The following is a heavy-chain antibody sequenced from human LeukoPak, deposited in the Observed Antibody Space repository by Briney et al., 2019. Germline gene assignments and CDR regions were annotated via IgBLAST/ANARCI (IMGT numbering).Heavy chain of an antibody. V-gene: IGHV3-74*01. Sequence: GGSLRLSCAASEFTLSTYWMHWVRQAPGKGLVWVSRISSDGSNTVYADSVKGRFTISRDNAKNTLYLQMKSLRGDDTAVYFCAREWDQRGAYFMDVWGKGTTVTVSS. J-gene: IGHJ6*03. CDR1: EFTLSTYW. CDR3: AREWDQRGAYFMDV. D-gene: IGHD2-21*01. CDR2: ISSDGSNT.